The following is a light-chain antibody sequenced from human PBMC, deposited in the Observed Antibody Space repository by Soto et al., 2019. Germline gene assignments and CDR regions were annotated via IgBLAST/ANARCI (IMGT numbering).Light chain of an antibody. CDR3: QQTYTTHQET. CDR1: QPINDY. CDR2: SAS. V-gene: IGKV1-39*01. Sequence: DIHMTQSPSSLSASVGDRFAITCRASQPINDYLNWYRQAPGKAPTLLIYSASSLRSGVPSRFSGRGYGTNFTLIISSLQPEDFATYYCQQTYTTHQETFGPGTKVDIK. J-gene: IGKJ3*01.